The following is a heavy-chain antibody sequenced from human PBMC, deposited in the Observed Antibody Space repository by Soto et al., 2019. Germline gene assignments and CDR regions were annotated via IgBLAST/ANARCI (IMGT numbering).Heavy chain of an antibody. D-gene: IGHD2-2*01. CDR2: IEYSGRS. V-gene: IGHV4-59*01. J-gene: IGHJ6*02. CDR1: GGSISTYY. Sequence: QVQLQESGPGLVKPSETLSLTCTVSGGSISTYYWSWIRQPPGKGLEWIGYIEYSGRSNYSPSLKSRVTISIDTSQKQFSLKLNSVTAADTAVYYCARDHRYCTSTSCLGGLDVWGHGTTVTVSS. CDR3: ARDHRYCTSTSCLGGLDV.